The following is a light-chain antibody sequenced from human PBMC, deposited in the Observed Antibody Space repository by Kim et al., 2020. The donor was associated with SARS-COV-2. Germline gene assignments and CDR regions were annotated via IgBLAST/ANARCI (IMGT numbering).Light chain of an antibody. CDR1: NIGSKA. V-gene: IGLV3-21*04. CDR2: YNS. Sequence: SYELTQPPSVSVAPGKTATITCGGTNIGSKAVHWYLQKPGQAPVLVIYYNSGRPSGIPERFSGSNSGNTATLTISRVEAGDEADYYCQVWDSSSEHQVFGTGTKVTVL. CDR3: QVWDSSSEHQV. J-gene: IGLJ1*01.